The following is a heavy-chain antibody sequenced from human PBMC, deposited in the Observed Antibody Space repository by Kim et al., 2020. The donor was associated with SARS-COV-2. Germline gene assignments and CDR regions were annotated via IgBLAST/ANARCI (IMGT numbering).Heavy chain of an antibody. Sequence: GGSLRLSCAASGFTVSSNYMSWVRQAPGKGLEWVSGIYSSGSTYSADSVKGRFTISRDNSKNTRYLQMNSLRAEDTAVYDCAIGIQLWPSFPLDYRGQGTLFTVSS. CDR2: IYSSGST. J-gene: IGHJ4*02. D-gene: IGHD5-18*01. CDR1: GFTVSSNY. CDR3: AIGIQLWPSFPLDY. V-gene: IGHV3-53*01.